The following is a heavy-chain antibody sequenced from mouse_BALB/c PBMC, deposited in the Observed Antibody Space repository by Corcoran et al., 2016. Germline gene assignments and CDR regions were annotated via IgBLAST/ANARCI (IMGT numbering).Heavy chain of an antibody. CDR1: GYSITSDYD. CDR2: MTYDGGN. V-gene: IGHV3-6*02. CDR3: ASKMDY. J-gene: IGHJ4*01. Sequence: DVQLQESGPGLVKPSQYLSLTCSVTGYSITSDYDWNWIRQFPGNKLEWMGYMTYDGGNNYNPSLKNRISITRDTSKNQFFLKLNSVTTEDTATYYCASKMDYWGQGTSVTVSS.